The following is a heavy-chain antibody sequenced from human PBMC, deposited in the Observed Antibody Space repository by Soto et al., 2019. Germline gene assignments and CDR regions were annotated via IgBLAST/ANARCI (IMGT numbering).Heavy chain of an antibody. Sequence: NPSETLSLTCAVYGGSFSGYYWSWIRQPPGKGLEWIGEINHSGSTNYNPSLKSRVTISVDTSKNQFPLKLSSVTAADTAVYYCARVSRQVASTMIVVVITIFDYWGQGTLVTVSS. J-gene: IGHJ4*02. V-gene: IGHV4-34*01. CDR2: INHSGST. D-gene: IGHD3-22*01. CDR1: GGSFSGYY. CDR3: ARVSRQVASTMIVVVITIFDY.